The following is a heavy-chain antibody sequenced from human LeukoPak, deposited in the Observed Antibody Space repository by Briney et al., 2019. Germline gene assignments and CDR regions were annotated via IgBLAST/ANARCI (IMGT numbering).Heavy chain of an antibody. D-gene: IGHD3-3*01. CDR1: GYTFTSYG. J-gene: IGHJ4*02. Sequence: ASVKVSCKASGYTFTSYGISWVRQAPGQGLEWMGWISAYNGNTNYAQKLQGRVTMTTDTSTSTAYMELRSLGSDDTAVYYCARLYYDFWSGYYSYFDYWGQGTLVTVSS. CDR2: ISAYNGNT. CDR3: ARLYYDFWSGYYSYFDY. V-gene: IGHV1-18*01.